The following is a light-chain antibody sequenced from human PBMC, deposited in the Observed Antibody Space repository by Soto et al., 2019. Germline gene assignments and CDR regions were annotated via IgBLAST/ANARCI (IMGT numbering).Light chain of an antibody. CDR3: YSAADNNGV. CDR2: KDS. Sequence: SYELTQPSSVSASPGQTARITCSGDVLAKKYARWFQQKPGQAPVLVIYKDSERPSGIPERFSGSSSGTTVTLTISGAQVEDEADYYCYSAADNNGVFGGGTQLTVL. J-gene: IGLJ3*02. V-gene: IGLV3-27*01. CDR1: VLAKKY.